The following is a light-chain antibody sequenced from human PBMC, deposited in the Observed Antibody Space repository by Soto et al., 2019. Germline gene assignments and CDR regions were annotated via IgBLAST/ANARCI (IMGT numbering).Light chain of an antibody. V-gene: IGLV2-14*03. CDR1: SSDVGAYDF. CDR3: SSYTSSSTRV. CDR2: EVS. J-gene: IGLJ1*01. Sequence: QSALTQPDSVSGPPGQSITISCTGTSSDVGAYDFVSWYQQHPDKAPKLMIYEVSNRPSGVSNRFSGSKSVNTATLTISGLQAEDEADYYCSSYTSSSTRVFGTGTKLTVL.